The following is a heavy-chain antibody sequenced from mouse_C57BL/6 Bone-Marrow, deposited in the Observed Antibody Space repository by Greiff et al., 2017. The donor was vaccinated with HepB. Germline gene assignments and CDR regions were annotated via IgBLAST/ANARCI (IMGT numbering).Heavy chain of an antibody. V-gene: IGHV5-9-1*02. J-gene: IGHJ2*01. CDR3: TREDYLDYFDY. CDR1: GFTFSSYA. CDR2: ISSGGDYI. D-gene: IGHD2-4*01. Sequence: EVHLVESGEGLVKPGGSLKLSCAASGFTFSSYAMSWVRQTPEKRLEWVAYISSGGDYIYYADTVKGRFTISRDNARNTLYLQMSSLKSEDTAMYYCTREDYLDYFDYWGQGTTLTVSS.